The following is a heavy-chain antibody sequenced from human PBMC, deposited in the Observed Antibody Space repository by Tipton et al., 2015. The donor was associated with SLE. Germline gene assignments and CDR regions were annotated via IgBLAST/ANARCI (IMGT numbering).Heavy chain of an antibody. D-gene: IGHD6-13*01. CDR2: IYYSGST. V-gene: IGHV4-39*07. CDR1: GGSISSSSYY. J-gene: IGHJ4*02. Sequence: TLSLTCTVSGGSISSSSYYWGWIRQPPGKGLEWIGSIYYSGSTYYNPSLKSRVTISVDTSKNQFSLKLSSVTAADTAVYYCARVIAAADYFDYWGQGTLVTVSS. CDR3: ARVIAAADYFDY.